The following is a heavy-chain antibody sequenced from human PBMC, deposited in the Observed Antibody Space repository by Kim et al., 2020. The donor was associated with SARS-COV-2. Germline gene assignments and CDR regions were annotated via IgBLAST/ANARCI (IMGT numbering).Heavy chain of an antibody. V-gene: IGHV3-9*01. J-gene: IGHJ6*02. Sequence: GGSLRLSCAASGLSFDDYVMHWVRQAPGKGLEWVSGISWNGGIVCYAGSVKGRFTISRDNAKNSLFLQMNSLKGEDTALYYCAKGNDPVYYGGMDVGGQGTAVSLS. D-gene: IGHD1-1*01. CDR3: AKGNDPVYYGGMDV. CDR2: ISWNGGIV. CDR1: GLSFDDYV.